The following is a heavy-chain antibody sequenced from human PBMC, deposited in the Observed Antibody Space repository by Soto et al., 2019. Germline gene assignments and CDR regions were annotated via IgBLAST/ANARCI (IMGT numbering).Heavy chain of an antibody. V-gene: IGHV4-59*01. CDR1: GDSISNNY. D-gene: IGHD1-26*01. Sequence: QVQLQESGPGLVKPSETLSLTCTVSGDSISNNYWSWIRQPPGKGLEWIGYIHYTGSTNHNPSLISRVTMPADMAKNQFSLTLISVPPADTAVYYCASQSGSYDYWGQGILVTVSS. CDR3: ASQSGSYDY. J-gene: IGHJ4*02. CDR2: IHYTGST.